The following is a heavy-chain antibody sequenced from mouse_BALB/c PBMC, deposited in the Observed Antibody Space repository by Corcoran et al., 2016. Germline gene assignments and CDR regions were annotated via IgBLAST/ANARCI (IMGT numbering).Heavy chain of an antibody. CDR2: IDPANGNT. CDR3: ARRDGNYPFAY. V-gene: IGHV14-3*02. J-gene: IGHJ3*01. Sequence: EVQLQQSGAGLVKPGASVKLSCTASGFNIKDTYMHWVKQRPEQSLEWIGRIDPANGNTKYDPKFQGKATITADTSSNTAYLQLSSLTSEDTAVYYCARRDGNYPFAYWGQGTLVTVSA. CDR1: GFNIKDTY. D-gene: IGHD2-1*01.